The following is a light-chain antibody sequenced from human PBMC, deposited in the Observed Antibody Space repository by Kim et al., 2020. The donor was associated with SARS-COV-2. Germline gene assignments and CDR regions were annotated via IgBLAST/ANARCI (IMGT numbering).Light chain of an antibody. CDR3: QTWGTGIRV. J-gene: IGLJ2*01. CDR2: LNSDGSH. V-gene: IGLV4-69*01. Sequence: ASVKLTCPLSSGHSSYAIEWHQQQPEKGPRYLMKLNSDGSHSKGDGIPDRFSGSSSGAERYLTISSLQSEDEADYYCQTWGTGIRVFGGGTQLTVL. CDR1: SGHSSYA.